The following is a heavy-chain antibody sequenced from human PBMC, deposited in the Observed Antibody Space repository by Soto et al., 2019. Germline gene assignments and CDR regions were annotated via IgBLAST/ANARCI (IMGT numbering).Heavy chain of an antibody. V-gene: IGHV3-30*18. J-gene: IGHJ6*02. Sequence: PGGSLRLSCAASGFTFSSYGMHWVRQAPGKGLEWVAVISYDGSNKYFADSVKDRFTISRDNSKNTLHLQMNSLSAEDTAVYYCAKDRLHLPNDYYGMDVWGQGTTVTVSS. CDR3: AKDRLHLPNDYYGMDV. CDR2: ISYDGSNK. CDR1: GFTFSSYG.